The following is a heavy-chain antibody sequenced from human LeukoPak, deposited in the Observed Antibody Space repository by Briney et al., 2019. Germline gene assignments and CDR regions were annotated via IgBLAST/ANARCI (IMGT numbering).Heavy chain of an antibody. Sequence: GGSLRLSCAASGFTFSSYSMNWVRQAPGKGLEWVSSISSSSSYIYYADSVKGRFTISRDNAKNSLYLQMNSLRAEDTAVYYCAYSGSYPDIVGIDAFDIWGQGTMVTVSS. J-gene: IGHJ3*02. V-gene: IGHV3-21*01. CDR3: AYSGSYPDIVGIDAFDI. CDR1: GFTFSSYS. CDR2: ISSSSSYI. D-gene: IGHD1-26*01.